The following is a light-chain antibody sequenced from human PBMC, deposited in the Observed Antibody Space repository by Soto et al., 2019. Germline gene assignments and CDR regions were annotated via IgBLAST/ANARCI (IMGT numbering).Light chain of an antibody. Sequence: VMTQSRSVLSFSTGEGAPLSSMASQRISSRLAWYQPKPGQAPRLLIYDASPRATGIPVRFSGGGSGTDFSLTISSLEPEDFAVYYCQQRYNWPRPFGRGTNVDIK. V-gene: IGKV3-11*01. J-gene: IGKJ3*01. CDR2: DAS. CDR1: QRISSR. CDR3: QQRYNWPRP.